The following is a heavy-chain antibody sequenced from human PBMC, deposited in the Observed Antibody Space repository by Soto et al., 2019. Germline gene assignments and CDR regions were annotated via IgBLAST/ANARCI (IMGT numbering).Heavy chain of an antibody. CDR2: IYPGGSI. CDR3: SSADFDY. V-gene: IGHV4-4*02. Sequence: QVQLQESGPGLMKPSGTLSPTCAVSDGSISTSNWWNWVRQPPGKGLEWIGEIYPGGSINYNPSLRSRLTTSVAKSKNQISLNLTSVTAADTAVYYCSSADFDYWGQGTLVTVSS. CDR1: DGSISTSNW. J-gene: IGHJ4*02.